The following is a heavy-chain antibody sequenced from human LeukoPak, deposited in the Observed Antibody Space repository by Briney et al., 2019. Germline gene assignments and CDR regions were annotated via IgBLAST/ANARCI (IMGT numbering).Heavy chain of an antibody. CDR2: MNPNSGNT. CDR3: ARPQLPSSIAALDKGGWFDP. J-gene: IGHJ5*02. V-gene: IGHV1-8*03. Sequence: ASVKVSCKASGYTFTSYDINWVRQATGQGLEWMGWMNPNSGNTGYAQKFQGRVTITRNTSISTAYMELSSLKSEDTAVYYCARPQLPSSIAALDKGGWFDPWGQGTLVTVSS. CDR1: GYTFTSYD. D-gene: IGHD6-6*01.